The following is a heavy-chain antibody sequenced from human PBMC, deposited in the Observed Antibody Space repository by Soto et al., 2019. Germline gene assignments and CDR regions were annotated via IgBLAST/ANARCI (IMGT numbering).Heavy chain of an antibody. D-gene: IGHD3-3*01. CDR2: IYYTGST. V-gene: IGHV4-59*08. Sequence: QVQLQESGPGLVKPSETLSLTCSVSGSSISSFYWSWIRQPPGKGLEWIGQIYYTGSTRYNPSLESRITISLDTSKSQFSLKLNSVTAADTAVYYCARIKSGGVWSGSYRYYYYFDFWGQGTLVTVSS. CDR1: GSSISSFY. CDR3: ARIKSGGVWSGSYRYYYYFDF. J-gene: IGHJ4*02.